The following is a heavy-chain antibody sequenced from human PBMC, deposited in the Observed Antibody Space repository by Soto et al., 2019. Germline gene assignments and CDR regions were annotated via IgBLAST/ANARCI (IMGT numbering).Heavy chain of an antibody. J-gene: IGHJ3*02. CDR2: INAGNGNT. V-gene: IGHV1-3*01. Sequence: RASVKVSCKASGFSFSSYAMHWVRQAPGQRLEWMGWINAGNGNTKYSQNFQARVTITRDTSASTAYMDLSSLRSEDTAVYYCARAGIFSPTRRGTFDIWGQGTMVTVSS. CDR3: ARAGIFSPTRRGTFDI. CDR1: GFSFSSYA. D-gene: IGHD3-10*01.